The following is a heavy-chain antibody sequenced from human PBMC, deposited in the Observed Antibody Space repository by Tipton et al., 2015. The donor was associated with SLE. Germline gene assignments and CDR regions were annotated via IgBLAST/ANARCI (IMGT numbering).Heavy chain of an antibody. CDR2: ISSSGSTI. Sequence: SLRLSCAASGFTVYANYVSWVRQAPGKRLEWVSYISSSGSTIYYADSVKGRFTISRDNAKNSLYLQMNSLRAEDTAVYYCARGPHQIAAAGAAGIWGQGTMVTVSS. CDR1: GFTVYANY. CDR3: ARGPHQIAAAGAAGI. J-gene: IGHJ3*02. V-gene: IGHV3-11*04. D-gene: IGHD6-13*01.